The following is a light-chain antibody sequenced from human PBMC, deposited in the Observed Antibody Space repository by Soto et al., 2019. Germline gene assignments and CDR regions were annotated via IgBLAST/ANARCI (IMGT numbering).Light chain of an antibody. CDR3: QTWGTGIQV. CDR1: SGHSSYA. Sequence: QLVLTQSPSASASLGASVKLTCTLSSGHSSYAIAWHQQQPAKGPRYLMKLNSDGSHSKGDGIPDRFSGSSSGAERYLTIASLPSEDAADFYCQTWGTGIQVFGGGTKLTVL. V-gene: IGLV4-69*01. CDR2: LNSDGSH. J-gene: IGLJ2*01.